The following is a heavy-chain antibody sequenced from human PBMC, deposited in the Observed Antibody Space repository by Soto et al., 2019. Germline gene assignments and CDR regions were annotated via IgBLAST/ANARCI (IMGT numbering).Heavy chain of an antibody. D-gene: IGHD2-15*01. CDR2: INPKSGAT. V-gene: IGHV1-2*04. CDR1: GYTFTDYY. CDR3: ARDPASGSPWFDP. Sequence: ASVKVSCKASGYTFTDYYVHWVRQAPGQGLEWMGYINPKSGATNYPQKFEGWITMTLDMSINTVYMELKSLTSDDTGVYYCARDPASGSPWFDPWGQGTLVTVSS. J-gene: IGHJ5*02.